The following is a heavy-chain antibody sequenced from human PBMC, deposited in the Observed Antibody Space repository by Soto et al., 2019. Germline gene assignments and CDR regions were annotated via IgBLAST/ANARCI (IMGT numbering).Heavy chain of an antibody. V-gene: IGHV3-30*18. J-gene: IGHJ1*01. Sequence: QVRLVESGAGVVQPGRSLRLSCAASGFTFNNYGMHWVRQAPGKGLEWVAVISYDGSNKSYADSVKGRFTISRDNSKNTLYLQMNSLIPEDTAVYYCAKSGGGLNPMIQLWLRGDFQHWGQGTLVTVSS. CDR2: ISYDGSNK. CDR1: GFTFNNYG. D-gene: IGHD5-18*01. CDR3: AKSGGGLNPMIQLWLRGDFQH.